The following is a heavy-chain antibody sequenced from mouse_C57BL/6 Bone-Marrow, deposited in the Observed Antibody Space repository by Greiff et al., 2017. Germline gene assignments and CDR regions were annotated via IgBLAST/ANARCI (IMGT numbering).Heavy chain of an antibody. CDR2: IYPGNSDT. CDR3: TRRILWLRRVDY. D-gene: IGHD2-2*01. V-gene: IGHV1-5*01. J-gene: IGHJ4*01. Sequence: EVKLVESGTVLARPGASVKMSCKTSGYTFTSYWMHWVKQRPGQGLEWIGAIYPGNSDTSYNQKFKGKAKLTAVTSASTAYMELSILTNEDSAVYYCTRRILWLRRVDYWGQGTSVTVSS. CDR1: GYTFTSYW.